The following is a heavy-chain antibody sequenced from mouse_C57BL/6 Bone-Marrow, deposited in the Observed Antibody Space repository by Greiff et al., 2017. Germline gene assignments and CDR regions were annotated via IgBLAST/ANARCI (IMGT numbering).Heavy chain of an antibody. CDR2: IYPGGGYT. D-gene: IGHD2-1*01. CDR3: ARSGGNYEYYYAMDY. Sequence: QVQLQQSGAELVRPGTSVKMSCKASGYTFTNYGIGWAKQRPGHGLEWIGDIYPGGGYTNYNEKFKGKATLPADKSSSTAYMQFSSLTSEDTAIYYCARSGGNYEYYYAMDYWGQGTSVTVSS. CDR1: GYTFTNYG. V-gene: IGHV1-63*01. J-gene: IGHJ4*01.